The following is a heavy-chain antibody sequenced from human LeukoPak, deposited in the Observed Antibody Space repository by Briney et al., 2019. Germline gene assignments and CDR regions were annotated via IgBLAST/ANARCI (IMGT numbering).Heavy chain of an antibody. Sequence: GGSLRLSRAASGFLFRIYAVHWVSPAAGKGRGWGSVISADGSTKYYADSVKRRFTIYRDDSQNSLYLQMHDLRPEDTAVYYCTRPPAATGSHFSVQRCVDTWGQGTLVTVSS. D-gene: IGHD3-9*01. CDR1: GFLFRIYA. CDR3: TRPPAATGSHFSVQRCVDT. CDR2: ISADGSTK. J-gene: IGHJ5*02. V-gene: IGHV3-30*01.